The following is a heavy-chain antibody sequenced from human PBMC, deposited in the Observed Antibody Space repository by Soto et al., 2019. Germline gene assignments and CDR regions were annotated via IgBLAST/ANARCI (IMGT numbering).Heavy chain of an antibody. V-gene: IGHV3-30*03. CDR2: ISGDGINT. CDR3: ARGNLSVDFDS. Sequence: QIQLVESGGDVVQPGTSRRLSCAASGFNFGFFGMHWVRQAPGKGLEWVAFISGDGINTQYADSVRGRFTLSRDYSRKTMYLQMDSLRDEDTALYYCARGNLSVDFDSWGLGTLVTVFS. J-gene: IGHJ4*02. CDR1: GFNFGFFG.